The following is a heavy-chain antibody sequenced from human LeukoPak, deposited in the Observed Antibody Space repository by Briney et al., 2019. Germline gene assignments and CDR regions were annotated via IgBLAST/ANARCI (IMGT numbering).Heavy chain of an antibody. Sequence: GASVKVSCKASGYTFTSYDINWVRQATGQGLEWMGWMNPNSGNTGYAQKFQGRVTMTRNTSISTAYMELSSLRSEDTAVYHCARGGMATIRNWFDPWGQGTLVTVSS. D-gene: IGHD5-24*01. CDR2: MNPNSGNT. J-gene: IGHJ5*02. V-gene: IGHV1-8*01. CDR1: GYTFTSYD. CDR3: ARGGMATIRNWFDP.